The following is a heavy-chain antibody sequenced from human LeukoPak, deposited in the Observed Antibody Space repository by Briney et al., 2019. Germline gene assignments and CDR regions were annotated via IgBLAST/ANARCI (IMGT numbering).Heavy chain of an antibody. CDR2: ISYDGSNK. V-gene: IGHV3-30*18. D-gene: IGHD3-10*01. J-gene: IGHJ4*02. Sequence: GGSLRLSCAASGFTFSSYGMHWVRQAPGQGLEWVAVISYDGSNKYYADSVKGRFTISRDNSKNTLYLQMNSLRAEDTAVYYCAKIGGVRGVINFDYWGQGTLVTVSS. CDR1: GFTFSSYG. CDR3: AKIGGVRGVINFDY.